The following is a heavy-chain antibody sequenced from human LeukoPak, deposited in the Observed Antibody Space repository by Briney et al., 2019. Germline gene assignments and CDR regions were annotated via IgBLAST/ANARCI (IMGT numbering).Heavy chain of an antibody. D-gene: IGHD2-15*01. Sequence: GGSLRLSCATSGFTFSSYWMNWVHQAPGKGLEWVAFISYDGNNQYYADSVKGRFTISRDNSKNTLYLQMNNLRAEDTAIYYCARVGSRYCSGANCYDGFWGQGTLVSVSS. CDR1: GFTFSSYW. V-gene: IGHV3-30-3*01. CDR3: ARVGSRYCSGANCYDGF. J-gene: IGHJ4*02. CDR2: ISYDGNNQ.